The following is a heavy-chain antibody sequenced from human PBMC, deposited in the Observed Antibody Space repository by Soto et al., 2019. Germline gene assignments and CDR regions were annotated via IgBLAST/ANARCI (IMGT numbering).Heavy chain of an antibody. Sequence: QVQLQQWGAGLLKPSETLSLTCAVYGGSFSGYYWSWIRQPPGKGLEWIGQINHSGSTDYNPSLKSRVTISVDTSENQFSLKLTAVSAAAPAVYYWARTSRLDYWGQGTLVTVSS. J-gene: IGHJ4*02. D-gene: IGHD6-6*01. CDR1: GGSFSGYY. CDR3: ARTSRLDY. V-gene: IGHV4-34*01. CDR2: INHSGST.